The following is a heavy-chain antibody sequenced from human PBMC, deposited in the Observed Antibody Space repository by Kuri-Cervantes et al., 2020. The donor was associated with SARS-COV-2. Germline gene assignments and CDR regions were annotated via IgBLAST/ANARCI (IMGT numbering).Heavy chain of an antibody. V-gene: IGHV7-4-1*02. CDR3: ARDEDLTIFGPYNWFDP. CDR2: INTNTGNP. D-gene: IGHD3-3*01. Sequence: ASVKVSCKASGYTFSNDAINWVRQAPGQGLEWMGWINTNTGNPTYAQGFTGRFVFSLDTSVSTAYLQISSLKAEDTAVYYCARDEDLTIFGPYNWFDPWGQGTLVTVSS. J-gene: IGHJ5*02. CDR1: GYTFSNDA.